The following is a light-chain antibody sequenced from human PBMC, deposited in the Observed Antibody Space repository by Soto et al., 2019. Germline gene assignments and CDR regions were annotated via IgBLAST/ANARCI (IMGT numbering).Light chain of an antibody. V-gene: IGKV1-5*01. CDR2: DAS. CDR1: QSISSW. Sequence: DIQMTQSPSSLSASVGDRVTITCRASQSISSWLAWYQQKPGKAPKLLMYDASSLEGGVPSRFSGSGSGTEFTLTISSLQPDDFATYHCQQYSSFSTFGLGTKVEIK. CDR3: QQYSSFST. J-gene: IGKJ1*01.